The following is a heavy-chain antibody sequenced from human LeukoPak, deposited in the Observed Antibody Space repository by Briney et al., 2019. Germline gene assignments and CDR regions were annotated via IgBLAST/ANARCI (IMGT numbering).Heavy chain of an antibody. CDR2: INAGNGNT. CDR3: ARDLQSITIFGVVIDPPYYYYGMDV. D-gene: IGHD3-3*01. Sequence: ASVKVSCKASGYTFTSYAMHWVRQAPGQRLEWMGWINAGNGNTKYSQKFQGRVTITRDTSASTAYMELSRLRSDDTAVYYCARDLQSITIFGVVIDPPYYYYGMDVWGQGTTVTVSS. J-gene: IGHJ6*02. V-gene: IGHV1-3*01. CDR1: GYTFTSYA.